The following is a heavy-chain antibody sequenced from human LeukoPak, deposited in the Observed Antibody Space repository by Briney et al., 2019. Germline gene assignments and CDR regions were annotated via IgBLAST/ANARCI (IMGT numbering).Heavy chain of an antibody. Sequence: GGSLRLSCAASGSTVSSNYMSWVRQAPGKGLEWVSVIYSGGSTYYADSVKGRFTISRDNSKNTLYLQMNSLRAEDTAVYYCARGTIAARSTGGDAFDIWGQGTMVTVSS. CDR2: IYSGGST. CDR3: ARGTIAARSTGGDAFDI. CDR1: GSTVSSNY. D-gene: IGHD6-6*01. J-gene: IGHJ3*02. V-gene: IGHV3-66*01.